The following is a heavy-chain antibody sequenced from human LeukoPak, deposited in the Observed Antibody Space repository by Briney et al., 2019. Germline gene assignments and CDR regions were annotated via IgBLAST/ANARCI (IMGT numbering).Heavy chain of an antibody. CDR2: ISTYNGNT. J-gene: IGHJ4*02. D-gene: IGHD6-13*01. Sequence: ASVKVSCKASGYTFISYGISWVRQAPGQGLEWMGWISTYNGNTNYAQKLQGRVTMTTDTSTTTAYMELRSLSSDDTAVYYCARRSSNRYKSDYWGQGTLVTVSS. V-gene: IGHV1-18*01. CDR3: ARRSSNRYKSDY. CDR1: GYTFISYG.